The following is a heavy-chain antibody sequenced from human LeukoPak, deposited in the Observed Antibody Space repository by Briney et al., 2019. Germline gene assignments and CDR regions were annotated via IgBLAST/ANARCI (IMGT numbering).Heavy chain of an antibody. CDR3: ARHVPPLPEIRLYYYYGMDV. J-gene: IGHJ6*02. Sequence: SETLSLTCTVSGGSISSYYWSWSRQPPGKGLEWMVYIYYSGSTNYNPSLKSRVTISVDTSKNHFSLKLSSVTAADTAVYYCARHVPPLPEIRLYYYYGMDVWGQGTTVTVSS. CDR2: IYYSGST. D-gene: IGHD2-2*01. V-gene: IGHV4-59*08. CDR1: GGSISSYY.